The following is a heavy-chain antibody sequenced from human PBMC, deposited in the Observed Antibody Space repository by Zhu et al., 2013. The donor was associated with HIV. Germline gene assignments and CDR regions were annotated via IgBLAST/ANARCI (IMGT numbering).Heavy chain of an antibody. Sequence: QVQLQESGSGLVKPSQTLSLTCAVSGGSISSGGYSWSWIRQPPGKGLEWIGYIYHSGSTYYNPSLKSRVTISVDRSKNQFSLKLSSVTAADTAVYYCARSREKGLEVTNDLDAFDIWGQGTMVTSLQ. J-gene: IGHJ3*02. CDR1: GGSISSGGYS. CDR3: ARSREKGLEVTNDLDAFDI. CDR2: IYHSGST. D-gene: IGHD4-17*01. V-gene: IGHV4-30-2*01.